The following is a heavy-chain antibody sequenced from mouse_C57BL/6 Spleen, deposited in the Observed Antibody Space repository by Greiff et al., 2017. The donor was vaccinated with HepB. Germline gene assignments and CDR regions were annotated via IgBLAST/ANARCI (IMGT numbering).Heavy chain of an antibody. J-gene: IGHJ2*01. V-gene: IGHV1-42*01. CDR3: ARFYYDYGLDY. Sequence: VHVKQSGPELVKPGASVKISCKASGYSFTGYYMNWVKQSTEKSLEWIGEITPSTGGTTYNQKFKAKATLTVDKSSSTAYMQLKSLTSEDSAVYYCARFYYDYGLDYWGQGTTLTVSS. CDR2: ITPSTGGT. CDR1: GYSFTGYY. D-gene: IGHD2-4*01.